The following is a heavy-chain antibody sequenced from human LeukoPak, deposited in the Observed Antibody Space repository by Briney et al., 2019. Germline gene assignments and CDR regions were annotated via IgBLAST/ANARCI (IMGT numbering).Heavy chain of an antibody. CDR1: GFTFSGSA. J-gene: IGHJ4*02. D-gene: IGHD1-26*01. CDR2: IKSKANSYAT. Sequence: GSLRLSCAASGFTFSGSAMHLVRQASGKGLEWVGRIKSKANSYATAYAASVKGRFTISRDDSKNTAYLQMNSLKTEDTAVYYCTVRGVGATTFLASFDYWGQGTLVTVSS. V-gene: IGHV3-73*01. CDR3: TVRGVGATTFLASFDY.